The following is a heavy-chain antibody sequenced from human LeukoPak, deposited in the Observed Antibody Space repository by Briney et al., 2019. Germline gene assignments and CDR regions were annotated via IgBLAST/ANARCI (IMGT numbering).Heavy chain of an antibody. V-gene: IGHV1-2*02. CDR1: GYTVTGYN. J-gene: IGHJ5*02. Sequence: VSVKVSCKASGYTVTGYNMHWVRQAPGQGLEWMGWINPNSGGTNYAQKFQGRVTMTRDTSISTAYMELSRLRSDDTAVYCCARVAYSSSWYGDNWFDPWGQGTLVTVSS. CDR3: ARVAYSSSWYGDNWFDP. D-gene: IGHD6-13*01. CDR2: INPNSGGT.